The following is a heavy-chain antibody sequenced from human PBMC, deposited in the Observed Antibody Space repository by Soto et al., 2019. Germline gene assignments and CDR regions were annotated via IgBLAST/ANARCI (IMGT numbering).Heavy chain of an antibody. J-gene: IGHJ5*02. CDR2: IIPIFGTA. CDR1: GGTFSSYA. Sequence: QVQLVQSGAEVKKPGSSVKVSCKASGGTFSSYAISWVRQAPGQGLEWMGGIIPIFGTANYAQKFQGRVTSTAEESTSTAYMELSSLRSEDTAVYYCATDLRGYCSGGSCKTFDPWGQGTLVTVSS. V-gene: IGHV1-69*12. CDR3: ATDLRGYCSGGSCKTFDP. D-gene: IGHD2-15*01.